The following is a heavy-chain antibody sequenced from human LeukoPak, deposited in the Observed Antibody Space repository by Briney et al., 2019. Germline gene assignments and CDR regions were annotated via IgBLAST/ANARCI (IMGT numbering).Heavy chain of an antibody. J-gene: IGHJ4*02. CDR2: INHSGST. Sequence: SETLSLTCAVYGGSFSGYYWSWIRQPPGKGLEWIGEINHSGSTNYNPSLKSRVTISVDTSKNQFSLKLSSVTAADTAVCYCARGNNDIVATIFSDYWGQGTLVTVSS. D-gene: IGHD5-12*01. CDR1: GGSFSGYY. CDR3: ARGNNDIVATIFSDY. V-gene: IGHV4-34*01.